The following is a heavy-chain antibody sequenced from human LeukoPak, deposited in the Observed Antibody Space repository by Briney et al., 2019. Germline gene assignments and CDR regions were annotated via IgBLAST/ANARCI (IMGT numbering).Heavy chain of an antibody. CDR2: FLLNFNTA. CDR3: ARGVRSGYDYLSWLDP. D-gene: IGHD5-12*01. J-gene: IGHJ5*02. V-gene: IGHV1-69*06. CDR1: GGAVSSSA. Sequence: SVRVSCKASGGAVSSSALSWVRQAPGQGLEWIGGFLLNFNTAEYAQNFQGRLTITADRATKTFYMELSSLRSDDTAVYYCARGVRSGYDYLSWLDPWGQGTLVTVSS.